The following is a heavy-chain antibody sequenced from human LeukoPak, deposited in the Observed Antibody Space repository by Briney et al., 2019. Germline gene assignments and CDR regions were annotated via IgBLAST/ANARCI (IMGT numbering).Heavy chain of an antibody. V-gene: IGHV3-23*01. CDR3: AKDGTEFNYYGSGSHTSPNWFDP. Sequence: GGSLRLSCAASGFTFSSYAMSWVRQAPGKGLEWVSAISGSGGSTYYADSVKGRFTISRDNSKNTLYLQMNRLRAEDTAVYYCAKDGTEFNYYGSGSHTSPNWFDPWGQGTLVTVSS. J-gene: IGHJ5*02. D-gene: IGHD3-10*01. CDR1: GFTFSSYA. CDR2: ISGSGGST.